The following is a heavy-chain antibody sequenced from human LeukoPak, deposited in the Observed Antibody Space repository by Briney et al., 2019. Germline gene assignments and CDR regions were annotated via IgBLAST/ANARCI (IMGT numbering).Heavy chain of an antibody. V-gene: IGHV3-30*18. Sequence: GSLRLSCAASGFAFSIYAMSWVRQAPGKGLEWVAVVSYDGSNKYYADSVKGRFTISRDNSKNTLYLQMNSLRAEDTAMYYCTKPADFWSGYYGVQEDYFDSWGQGTLVTVSS. CDR1: GFAFSIYA. CDR3: TKPADFWSGYYGVQEDYFDS. CDR2: VSYDGSNK. D-gene: IGHD3-3*01. J-gene: IGHJ4*02.